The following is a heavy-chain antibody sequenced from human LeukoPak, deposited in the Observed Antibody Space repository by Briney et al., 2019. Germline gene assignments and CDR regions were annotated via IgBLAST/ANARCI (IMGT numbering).Heavy chain of an antibody. V-gene: IGHV3-43D*04. CDR2: ISWDGGST. CDR1: GFTFDDYA. Sequence: GGSLRLSCAASGFTFDDYAMHWVRQAPGKGLEWVSRISWDGGSTYYADSVKGRFTISRDNSKNSLYLQMNSLRAEDTALYYCAKEAAHYYFWSGYYSRGYFDYWGQGTLVTVSS. D-gene: IGHD3-3*01. J-gene: IGHJ4*02. CDR3: AKEAAHYYFWSGYYSRGYFDY.